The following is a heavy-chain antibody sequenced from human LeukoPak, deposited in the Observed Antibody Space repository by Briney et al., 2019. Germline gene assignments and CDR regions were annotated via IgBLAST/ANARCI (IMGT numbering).Heavy chain of an antibody. D-gene: IGHD5-12*01. Sequence: PGGSLRLSCAASGFTFSKYGMYWVRQAPGKGLEWVTFISYDGNDKYYGDSVKGRFTISRDNSKNTLYLQMNSLRPEDTAVYYCAKDAIMVATIREIDSWGQGTLVTVSS. J-gene: IGHJ4*02. CDR2: ISYDGNDK. CDR1: GFTFSKYG. CDR3: AKDAIMVATIREIDS. V-gene: IGHV3-30*18.